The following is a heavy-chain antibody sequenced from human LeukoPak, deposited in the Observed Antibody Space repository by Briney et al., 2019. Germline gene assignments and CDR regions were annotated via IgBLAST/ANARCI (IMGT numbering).Heavy chain of an antibody. V-gene: IGHV1-18*01. D-gene: IGHD3-10*01. CDR2: ISAYNGNT. J-gene: IGHJ4*02. Sequence: ASVKVSCKASGYTFTSYGISWVRQAPGQGLEWMGWISAYNGNTNYAQKLQGRVTMTTGTSTSTAYMELRSLRSDDTAVYYCARRQDYYGSGSYYNGEKYFDYWGQGTLVTVSS. CDR1: GYTFTSYG. CDR3: ARRQDYYGSGSYYNGEKYFDY.